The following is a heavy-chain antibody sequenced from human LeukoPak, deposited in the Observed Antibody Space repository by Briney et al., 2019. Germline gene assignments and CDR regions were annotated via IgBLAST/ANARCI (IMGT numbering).Heavy chain of an antibody. CDR3: ARAHGRRREYCSSTSCYPKLYYFDY. CDR2: IYHTGSP. D-gene: IGHD2-2*01. J-gene: IGHJ4*02. Sequence: SETLSLTCTVSGFSISCGYYWGRIRQPPGKGLEWIGNIYHTGSPYYNPSLKSRVTISVDTSKNQFSLKLSSVTAADTAVYYCARAHGRRREYCSSTSCYPKLYYFDYWGQGTLVTVSS. V-gene: IGHV4-38-2*02. CDR1: GFSISCGYY.